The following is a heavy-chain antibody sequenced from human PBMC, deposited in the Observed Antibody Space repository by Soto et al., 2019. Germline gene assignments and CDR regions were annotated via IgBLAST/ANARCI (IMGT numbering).Heavy chain of an antibody. CDR2: LSGSGGTT. CDR3: ANTVTTFDY. J-gene: IGHJ4*02. D-gene: IGHD4-17*01. V-gene: IGHV3-23*01. Sequence: GGSLRLSCSTSGFTFSTYAMNWVRQAPGKGLEWVSALSGSGGTTYYADSVRGRFTISRDNSKNTLFLQMSSLRAEDTALYYCANTVTTFDYWGQGTLVTVSS. CDR1: GFTFSTYA.